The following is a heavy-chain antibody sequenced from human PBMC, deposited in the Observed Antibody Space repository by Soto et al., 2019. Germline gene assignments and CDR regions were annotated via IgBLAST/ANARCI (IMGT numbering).Heavy chain of an antibody. J-gene: IGHJ4*02. CDR1: GGTFSSYT. CDR3: ARGDRCSSTSCYGYFDY. Sequence: QVQLVQSGAEVQKPGSSVKVSCKASGGTFSSYTISWVRQAPGQGLEWMGRIIPILGIANYAQKFQGRVTITADKSTSTAYMELSSLSSEDTAVYYCARGDRCSSTSCYGYFDYWGQGTLVTVSS. V-gene: IGHV1-69*02. CDR2: IIPILGIA. D-gene: IGHD2-2*01.